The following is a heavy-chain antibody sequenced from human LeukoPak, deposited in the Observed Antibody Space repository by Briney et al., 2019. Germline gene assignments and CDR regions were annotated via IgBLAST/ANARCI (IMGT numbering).Heavy chain of an antibody. CDR2: ISPNTGDT. V-gene: IGHV1-2*02. CDR3: ARLVDAFDV. J-gene: IGHJ3*01. Sequence: ASVKVSCKASGYTFTGYYMHWVRQAPGQGLEWMGWISPNTGDTNYAQKFKGRVTMTRDTSIRTVYMDLSGLTSDDTAIYYCARLVDAFDVWGQGTMVTVSS. CDR1: GYTFTGYY.